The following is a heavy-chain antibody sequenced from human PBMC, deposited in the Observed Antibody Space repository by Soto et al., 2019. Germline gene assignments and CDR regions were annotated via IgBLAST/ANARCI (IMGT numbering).Heavy chain of an antibody. V-gene: IGHV4-31*11. Sequence: TQSLTREVSGASRTRADSYWIWIRKPPGKGLEWIRYIAYSGDTDYNPSLRSRVTISADRSENNFSLTLQSVKAAGSAVYVCVMDSVRSAIGPWGQGTSVTVSS. CDR2: IAYSGDT. J-gene: IGHJ5*02. D-gene: IGHD1-26*01. CDR3: VMDSVRSAIGP. CDR1: GASRTRADSY.